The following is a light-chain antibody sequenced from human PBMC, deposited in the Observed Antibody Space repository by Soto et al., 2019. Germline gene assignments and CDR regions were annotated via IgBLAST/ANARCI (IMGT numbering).Light chain of an antibody. Sequence: DIQMTQSPSSLSASVGDRVTVTCRASQAISNDLAWYQQKPGKVPKLLIYAASTLQSGVPSRSSGSGSGTDFTLTISSLQPEDGATDYCLRYNSAPLTFGGGTKVEIK. CDR1: QAISND. CDR3: LRYNSAPLT. CDR2: AAS. J-gene: IGKJ4*01. V-gene: IGKV1-27*01.